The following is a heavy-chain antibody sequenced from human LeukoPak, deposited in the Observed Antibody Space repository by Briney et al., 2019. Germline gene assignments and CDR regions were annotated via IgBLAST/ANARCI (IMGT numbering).Heavy chain of an antibody. CDR1: GFTFSSYA. D-gene: IGHD1-14*01. Sequence: PGGSLRLSCAASGFTFSSYAMHWVRQAPGKGLEWVAVISYDGSNKYYADSVKGRFTISRENAKSSLYLQMNSLTVGDTAMYYCTRGQPGGFDIWGQGTLVTVSS. CDR3: TRGQPGGFDI. CDR2: ISYDGSNK. V-gene: IGHV3-30*14. J-gene: IGHJ3*02.